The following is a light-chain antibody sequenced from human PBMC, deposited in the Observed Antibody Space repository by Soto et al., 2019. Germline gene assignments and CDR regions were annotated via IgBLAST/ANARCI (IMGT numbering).Light chain of an antibody. CDR3: QQYGSSRQT. J-gene: IGKJ1*01. CDR2: GAS. CDR1: QSVSSTY. Sequence: EIVLMQSPGTLSLSPGERATLSCRASQSVSSTYLAWYQQKPGQAPRLLMYGASSRATGIPDRFSGSGSGTDFTLTISRLEPEDFAVYYCQQYGSSRQTFGQGTKVEIK. V-gene: IGKV3-20*01.